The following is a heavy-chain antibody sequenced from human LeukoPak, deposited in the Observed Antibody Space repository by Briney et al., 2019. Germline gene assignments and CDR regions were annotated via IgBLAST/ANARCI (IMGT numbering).Heavy chain of an antibody. CDR3: ARGPGTCSHYFDS. V-gene: IGHV4-61*01. CDR1: GGSVSSVTYY. Sequence: SETLSLTCTVSGGSVSSVTYYWSWIRQPPGKGLEWIGYFYYSGSTNYNPSLKSRVTISVDTSKNQFSLQLTSVTAADTAVYYCARGPGTCSHYFDSWGQGTLVTVSS. CDR2: FYYSGST. D-gene: IGHD2-15*01. J-gene: IGHJ4*02.